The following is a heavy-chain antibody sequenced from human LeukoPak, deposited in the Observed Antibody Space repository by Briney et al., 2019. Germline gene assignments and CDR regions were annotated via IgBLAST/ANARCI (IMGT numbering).Heavy chain of an antibody. J-gene: IGHJ4*02. CDR3: AGGQAAVASEGFDY. CDR2: DNDSESP. Sequence: SETLSLTCAVYGGSFSGYYWSWIRHPPGKGLEWIGEDNDSESPNYNPSLKSRVTISVDTSKKQLSLKLSSVTAADTAVYYCAGGQAAVASEGFDYWGQGTLVTVSS. V-gene: IGHV4-34*01. CDR1: GGSFSGYY. D-gene: IGHD6-19*01.